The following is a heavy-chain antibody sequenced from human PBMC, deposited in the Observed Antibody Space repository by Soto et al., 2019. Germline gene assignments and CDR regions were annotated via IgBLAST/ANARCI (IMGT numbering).Heavy chain of an antibody. CDR3: ARDGDSSGWYSYLDY. CDR2: ISYDGSNK. D-gene: IGHD6-19*01. V-gene: IGHV3-30-3*01. J-gene: IGHJ4*02. Sequence: GGSLRLSCAASGFTFSSYAMHWVRQAPGKGLEWVAVISYDGSNKYYADSVKGRFTISRDNSKNTLYLQMNSLRAEDTAVYYCARDGDSSGWYSYLDYWGQGTLVTVSS. CDR1: GFTFSSYA.